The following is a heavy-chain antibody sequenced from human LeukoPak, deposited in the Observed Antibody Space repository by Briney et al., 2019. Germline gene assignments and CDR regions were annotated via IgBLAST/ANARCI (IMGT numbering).Heavy chain of an antibody. V-gene: IGHV1-69*04. CDR3: ARERHGGLYSYAD. J-gene: IGHJ4*02. Sequence: GASVKVSCKASGGSFSSYVITWVRQAPGQGLEWMGRIIPVLGVSNFAQKFQGRVTITAEKSTSTAYMELSSLRSEDTAIYYCARERHGGLYSYADRGQGTLVTVSS. CDR2: IIPVLGVS. D-gene: IGHD3-16*01. CDR1: GGSFSSYV.